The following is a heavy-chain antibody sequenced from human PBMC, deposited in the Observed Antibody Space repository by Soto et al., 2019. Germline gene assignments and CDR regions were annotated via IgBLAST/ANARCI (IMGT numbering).Heavy chain of an antibody. Sequence: QVQLQQSGPGLVKPSETLSLTCSVSSGPSSSHNWGWIRQPPGRGLEWIGYVYSTGGTSYNPSLKTRVPISADTSTNHTSLPLTSVTDADTAVYYCVRQGIGNRHGLVDVGGQGTTVRVSS. CDR2: VYSTGGT. CDR3: VRQGIGNRHGLVDV. J-gene: IGHJ6*02. D-gene: IGHD1-1*01. V-gene: IGHV4-59*08. CDR1: SGPSSSHN.